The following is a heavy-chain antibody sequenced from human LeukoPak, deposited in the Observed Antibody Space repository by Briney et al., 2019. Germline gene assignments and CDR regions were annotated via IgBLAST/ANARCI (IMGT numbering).Heavy chain of an antibody. V-gene: IGHV4-59*01. J-gene: IGHJ5*02. Sequence: PSETLSLTCTVSGDSISSYYWSWIRQPPGKGLEWIGYIYYSGSTNYNPSLKSRVTISVDTSKNQFSLKLSSVTAADTAVYYCARNTMSNFYNWFDPWGQGTLVTVSS. CDR3: ARNTMSNFYNWFDP. CDR2: IYYSGST. CDR1: GDSISSYY. D-gene: IGHD3-10*02.